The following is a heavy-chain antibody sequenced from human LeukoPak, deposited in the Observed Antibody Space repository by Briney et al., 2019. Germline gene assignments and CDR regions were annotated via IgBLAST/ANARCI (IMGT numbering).Heavy chain of an antibody. CDR2: IYYSGST. V-gene: IGHV4-39*07. D-gene: IGHD4-23*01. CDR1: GGSISSSSYY. Sequence: PSETLSLTCTVSGGSISSSSYYWGWIRQPPGKGLEWIGSIYYSGSTYYNPSLKSRVTISVDTSKNQFSLKLSSVTAADTAVYYCARDDYGGTRSAGRAFDIWGQGTMVTVSS. CDR3: ARDDYGGTRSAGRAFDI. J-gene: IGHJ3*02.